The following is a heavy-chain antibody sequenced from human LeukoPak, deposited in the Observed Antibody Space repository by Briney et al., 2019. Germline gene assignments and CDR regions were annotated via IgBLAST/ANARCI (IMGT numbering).Heavy chain of an antibody. V-gene: IGHV3-30*04. D-gene: IGHD6-19*01. Sequence: GGSLRLSCATSGFTFTNYAMHWVRQAPGKGLEWVAVISYDGSNKYYADSVKGRFTISRDNSKNTLYLQMNSLRAEDTAVYYCARDQVAVAGFVFGYYYYYGMDVWGQGTTVTVSS. CDR1: GFTFTNYA. J-gene: IGHJ6*02. CDR3: ARDQVAVAGFVFGYYYYYGMDV. CDR2: ISYDGSNK.